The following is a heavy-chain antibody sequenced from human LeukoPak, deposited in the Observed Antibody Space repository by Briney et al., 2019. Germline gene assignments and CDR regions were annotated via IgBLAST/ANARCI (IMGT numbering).Heavy chain of an antibody. CDR2: IGGIGRTT. CDR1: GFTFNNYA. CDR3: AKEATPRKWLVWGNFDH. Sequence: PGGSLRLSCVGSGFTFNNYAMSWVRQATGKGLEWVAAIGGIGRTTCDADSVRGRFTVYRHNSKNTLYLQMNNLRVEDTAVYFCAKEATPRKWLVWGNFDHWGQGTQVTVS. J-gene: IGHJ4*02. V-gene: IGHV3-23*01. D-gene: IGHD6-19*01.